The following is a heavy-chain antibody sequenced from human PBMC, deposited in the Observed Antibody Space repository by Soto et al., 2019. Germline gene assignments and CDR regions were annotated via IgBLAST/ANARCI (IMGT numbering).Heavy chain of an antibody. J-gene: IGHJ4*02. D-gene: IGHD6-13*01. V-gene: IGHV4-39*01. Sequence: ASETLSLTCTVSGGSISSSSYYWGWIRQPPGKGLEWIGSIYYSGSTYYNPSLKSRVTISVDTSKNQFSLKLSSVTAADTAVYYCAREGGIAAAGLFDYWGQGTLVTVSS. CDR1: GGSISSSSYY. CDR2: IYYSGST. CDR3: AREGGIAAAGLFDY.